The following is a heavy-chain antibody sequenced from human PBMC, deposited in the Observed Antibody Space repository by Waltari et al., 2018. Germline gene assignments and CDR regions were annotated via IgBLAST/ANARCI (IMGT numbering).Heavy chain of an antibody. J-gene: IGHJ1*01. V-gene: IGHV4-38-2*02. CDR1: GYSISSGYY. Sequence: QVQLQESGPGLVKPSETLSLTCAVSGYSISSGYYWGWIRQPPGKGLEWIGSIYHSGITYDNASIKRRVTIAVETSKSQCSLRISSGTAADTAVYYCAREEKWRKYFQHWGQGTLVTVSS. CDR2: IYHSGIT. CDR3: AREEKWRKYFQH. D-gene: IGHD5-12*01.